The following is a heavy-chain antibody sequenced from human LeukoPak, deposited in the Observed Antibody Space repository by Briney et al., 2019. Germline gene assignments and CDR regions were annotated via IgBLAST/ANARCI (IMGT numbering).Heavy chain of an antibody. D-gene: IGHD4-11*01. V-gene: IGHV3-13*01. CDR2: IGTAGEI. Sequence: GGSLRLSCAASGFTFRSYDMHWVRQATGKGLEWVSGIGTAGEIYYPGSVKGRFTISRENAKNSLYLQMNSLRAGDTAVYYCARFATSPPAKDAFDIWGQGTMVTVSS. J-gene: IGHJ3*02. CDR1: GFTFRSYD. CDR3: ARFATSPPAKDAFDI.